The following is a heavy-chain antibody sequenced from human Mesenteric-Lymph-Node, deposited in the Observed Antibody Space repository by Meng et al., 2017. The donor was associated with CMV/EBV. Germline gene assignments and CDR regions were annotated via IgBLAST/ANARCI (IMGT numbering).Heavy chain of an antibody. CDR2: IYWNDDK. D-gene: IGHD2-2*01. V-gene: IGHV2-5*01. Sequence: SGPTLVKPTQTLTLTCTFSGFSPSTSGVGVGWIRQPPGKALEWLALIYWNDDKRYTPSLKSRLTITKETSKNQVVLTMTNMDPVETATYYCAHRSPKYCSRTSCFLPYFDYWGQGTLVTVSS. CDR3: AHRSPKYCSRTSCFLPYFDY. J-gene: IGHJ4*02. CDR1: GFSPSTSGVG.